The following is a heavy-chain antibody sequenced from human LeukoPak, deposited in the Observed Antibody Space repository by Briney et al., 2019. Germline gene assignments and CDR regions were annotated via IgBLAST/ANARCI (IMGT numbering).Heavy chain of an antibody. J-gene: IGHJ4*02. Sequence: GESLTISFKDSGYSFTSYWIGCVRQMPGKGLEWMGIIYPGAADTRYSPSFQGQVTISADKSISTAYLQWSSMTASDTAMYYCARLAEQYCSSTNSYTPLDYWGQGTLVTVSS. CDR3: ARLAEQYCSSTNSYTPLDY. V-gene: IGHV5-51*01. CDR2: IYPGAADT. D-gene: IGHD2-2*02. CDR1: GYSFTSYW.